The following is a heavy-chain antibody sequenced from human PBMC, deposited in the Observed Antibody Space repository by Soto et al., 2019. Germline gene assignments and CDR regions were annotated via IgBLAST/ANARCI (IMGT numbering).Heavy chain of an antibody. CDR1: GGSISSSSYY. CDR2: IYYSGST. Sequence: SETLSLTCTVSGGSISSSSYYWGWIRQPPGKGLEWIGSIYYSGSTYYNPSLKSRVTISVDTSKNQFSLKLSSVTAADTAVYYCARHGITIFGVVITAYNWFDPWGQGTLVTVSS. D-gene: IGHD3-3*01. CDR3: ARHGITIFGVVITAYNWFDP. V-gene: IGHV4-39*01. J-gene: IGHJ5*02.